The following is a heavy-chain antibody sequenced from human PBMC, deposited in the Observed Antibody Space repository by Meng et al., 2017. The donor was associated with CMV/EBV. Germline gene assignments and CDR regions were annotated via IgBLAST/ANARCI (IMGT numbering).Heavy chain of an antibody. Sequence: ASGYTFTSYYMHWVRQAPGQGLEWMGIINPSGGSTSYAQKFQGRVTMTRDTSTSTVYMELRSLRSEDTAVYYCARDLGCGGDCYSFPWGQGTWSPSPQ. CDR1: GYTFTSYY. CDR3: ARDLGCGGDCYSFP. J-gene: IGHJ5*02. V-gene: IGHV1-46*01. CDR2: INPSGGST. D-gene: IGHD2-21*01.